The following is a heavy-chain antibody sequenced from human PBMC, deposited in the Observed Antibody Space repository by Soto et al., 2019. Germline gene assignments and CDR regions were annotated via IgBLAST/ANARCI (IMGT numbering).Heavy chain of an antibody. CDR1: GFTFSTYA. CDR2: ISGSGGST. Sequence: GGSLRLSCAASGFTFSTYAMTWVRQAPGKGLEWVSVISGSGGSTYYADSVKGRITSSGDNSKKTLYLQMNSLRVEDTAVYYCARTPVVAYYYYYYMDVWGKGTTVTVSS. V-gene: IGHV3-23*01. J-gene: IGHJ6*03. CDR3: ARTPVVAYYYYYYMDV.